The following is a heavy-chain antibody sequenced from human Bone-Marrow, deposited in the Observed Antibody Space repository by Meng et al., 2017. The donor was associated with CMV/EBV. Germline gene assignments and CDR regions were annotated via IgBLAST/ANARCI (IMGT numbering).Heavy chain of an antibody. CDR1: GYTFTSYG. V-gene: IGHV1-18*01. CDR2: ISAYNGNT. CDR3: ARGYCSSTSCPPYYFDY. D-gene: IGHD2-2*01. J-gene: IGHJ4*02. Sequence: ASVKVSCKASGYTFTSYGISWVRQAPGQGLEWMGWISAYNGNTNYAQKLQGRVTMTTDTSTSTAYMELRSLRSDDTAVYYCARGYCSSTSCPPYYFDYWGQGTLVTASS.